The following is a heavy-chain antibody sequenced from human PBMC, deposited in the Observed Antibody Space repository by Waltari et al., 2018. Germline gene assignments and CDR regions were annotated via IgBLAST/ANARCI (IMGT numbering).Heavy chain of an antibody. CDR3: AISSSGGNYFDY. D-gene: IGHD6-6*01. CDR1: VDSINTGPSY. J-gene: IGHJ4*02. CDR2: VDNTGGP. Sequence: QVHLQESGPGLVKPSQTLSPTCPIPVDSINTGPSYFTWLPPYPGKGLEWIGYVDNTGGPSYNPSLRSRFSISVDTSRRHFSLKLMSVTAADTASYFCAISSSGGNYFDYWGRGTLVTVSS. V-gene: IGHV4-31*03.